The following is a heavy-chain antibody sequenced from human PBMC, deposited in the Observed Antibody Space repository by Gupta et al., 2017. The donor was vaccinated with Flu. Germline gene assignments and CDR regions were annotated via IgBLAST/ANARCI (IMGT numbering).Heavy chain of an antibody. CDR2: ISGGRGSRAAI. CDR1: GFTPRNSR. V-gene: IGHV3-21*02. Sequence: VQRVESGGGRATPGVSLSLSCAAPGFTPRNSRLHWVREAPGKGLEWVSLISGGRGSRAAIYNADSVKGRFTLSRDAATNSLYLQMSALRAEDTAVYFCTRVPSQGQRLWFDYWGQGTLVTVSS. D-gene: IGHD4/OR15-4a*01. J-gene: IGHJ4*02. CDR3: TRVPSQGQRLWFDY.